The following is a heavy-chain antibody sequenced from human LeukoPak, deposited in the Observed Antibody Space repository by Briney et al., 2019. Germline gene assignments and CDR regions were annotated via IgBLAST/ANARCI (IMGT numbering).Heavy chain of an antibody. CDR1: GFTFRSYS. CDR2: IFSSSSYI. CDR3: AGPIHYGGNGGYYFYGMDV. J-gene: IGHJ6*02. V-gene: IGHV3-21*01. Sequence: GGSLRLSCAASGFTFRSYSMNWVRQAPGKGLEWVSSIFSSSSYIYYADSVKGRFTISRDNAENSLYLQMDSLRAEDTAVYYCAGPIHYGGNGGYYFYGMDVWGQGTTVTVSS. D-gene: IGHD4-23*01.